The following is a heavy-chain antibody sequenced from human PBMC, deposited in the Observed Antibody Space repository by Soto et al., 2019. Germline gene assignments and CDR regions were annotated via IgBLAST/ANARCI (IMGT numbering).Heavy chain of an antibody. J-gene: IGHJ5*02. CDR2: INPNSGGT. CDR1: GYTFTDYY. Sequence: ASVKVSCKASGYTFTDYYRHWVRQAPGQGLEWMGWINPNSGGTNYAQKFQGRVTMTRETSISTAYMELSRLISDDTAVYYCARGDVRVVASFDPWGQGALVTVCS. CDR3: ARGDVRVVASFDP. V-gene: IGHV1-2*02. D-gene: IGHD2-15*01.